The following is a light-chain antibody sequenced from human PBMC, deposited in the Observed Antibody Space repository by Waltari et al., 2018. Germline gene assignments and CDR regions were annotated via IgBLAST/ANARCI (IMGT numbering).Light chain of an antibody. CDR1: SSDVGSYNL. V-gene: IGLV2-23*01. Sequence: QSALTQPASVSGSPGLSITISCTGTSSDVGSYNLFSSYQQHPGKAPKLMIYEENIRPSGVSNLFSGSKSGNTASLTISGLQAEDEADYYCCSYAGSAIWVFGGGTKLTVL. CDR3: CSYAGSAIWV. CDR2: EEN. J-gene: IGLJ3*02.